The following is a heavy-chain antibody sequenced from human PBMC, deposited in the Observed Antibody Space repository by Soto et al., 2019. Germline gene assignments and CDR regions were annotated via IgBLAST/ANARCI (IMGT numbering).Heavy chain of an antibody. J-gene: IGHJ6*02. D-gene: IGHD2-2*01. Sequence: GGSLRLSCAASGFTFSSYWMHWVRQGPGKGLEWVSRINHDGRSTNYADSVKGRFTISRDNAKNTLYLQMNSLRAEDTAVYYCARDSRGIVLEPAALGGLDVWGQGTTVTAP. CDR2: INHDGRST. CDR1: GFTFSSYW. V-gene: IGHV3-74*01. CDR3: ARDSRGIVLEPAALGGLDV.